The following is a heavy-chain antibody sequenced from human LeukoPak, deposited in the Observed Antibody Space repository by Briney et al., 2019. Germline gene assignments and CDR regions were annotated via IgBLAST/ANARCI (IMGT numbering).Heavy chain of an antibody. Sequence: SQTLSLTCTVSGGSISSGDYYWSWIRQPPGKGLEWIGYIYYSGSTYYNPSLKSRVTISVDTSKNQFSLKLTSVTAADTAVYYCAQSDYYGSGRFDYWGQGTLVTVSS. V-gene: IGHV4-30-4*01. D-gene: IGHD3-10*01. J-gene: IGHJ4*02. CDR1: GGSISSGDYY. CDR2: IYYSGST. CDR3: AQSDYYGSGRFDY.